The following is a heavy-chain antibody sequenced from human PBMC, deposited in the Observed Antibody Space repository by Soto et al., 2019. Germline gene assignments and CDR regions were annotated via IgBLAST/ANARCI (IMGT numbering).Heavy chain of an antibody. CDR1: GGTFSSYA. CDR3: ARGEPLAYCGGDCYYFQH. Sequence: QVQLVQSGAEVKKPGSSVKVSCKASGGTFSSYAISWVRQAPGQGLEWMGGIIPIFGTANYAQKFQGRVTITADESTSTAYRELSSLRSEDTAVYYCARGEPLAYCGGDCYYFQHWGQGTLVTVSS. V-gene: IGHV1-69*12. D-gene: IGHD2-21*02. CDR2: IIPIFGTA. J-gene: IGHJ1*01.